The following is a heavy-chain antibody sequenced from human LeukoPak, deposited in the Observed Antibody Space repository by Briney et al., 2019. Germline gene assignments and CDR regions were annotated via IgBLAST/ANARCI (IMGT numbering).Heavy chain of an antibody. D-gene: IGHD3-10*01. CDR1: GGSFSGYY. J-gene: IGHJ4*02. V-gene: IGHV4-34*01. Sequence: PSETLSLTCAVYGGSFSGYYWSWIRQPPGKGLEWIGEINHSGSTNYNPSLKSRVTMSIDTSKNQFSLKLSSVTAADTAVYYCARGNLWFGESQDYWGQGTLVTVSS. CDR3: ARGNLWFGESQDY. CDR2: INHSGST.